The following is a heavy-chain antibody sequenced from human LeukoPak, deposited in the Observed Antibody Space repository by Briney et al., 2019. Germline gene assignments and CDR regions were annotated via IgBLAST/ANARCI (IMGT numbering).Heavy chain of an antibody. CDR3: ARRTYDYESGYYYGRGWFDP. J-gene: IGHJ5*02. D-gene: IGHD3-22*01. CDR1: GGSITSDY. Sequence: SETLSLTCIVSGGSITSDYWTWIRQTPGKGLEWIGHIYDSGDTNYNPSLSSRATISVDTSKNQVSLPLPSVTAADTAVYYCARRTYDYESGYYYGRGWFDPWGQGTLVTVSS. CDR2: IYDSGDT. V-gene: IGHV4-59*08.